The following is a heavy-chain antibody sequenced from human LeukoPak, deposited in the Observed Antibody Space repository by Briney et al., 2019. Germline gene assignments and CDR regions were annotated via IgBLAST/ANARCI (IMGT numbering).Heavy chain of an antibody. CDR3: AKVRGGARDGFDI. J-gene: IGHJ3*02. Sequence: SETLSLTCTVSGASISPFQWSWIRQPPGKRLEWIGSYDSGSTIYNPSLRGRVTILIDRSKNQFSVKLSSVTAADTAVYYCAKVRGGARDGFDIWGQGTKVTVAS. CDR1: GASISPFQ. CDR2: YDSGST. D-gene: IGHD3-10*01. V-gene: IGHV4-59*01.